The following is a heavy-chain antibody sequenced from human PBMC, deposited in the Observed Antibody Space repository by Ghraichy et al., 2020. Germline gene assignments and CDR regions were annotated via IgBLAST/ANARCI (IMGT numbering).Heavy chain of an antibody. CDR2: VSGTGSTR. V-gene: IGHV3-23*01. CDR3: AKAEDVADYYGLDV. J-gene: IGHJ6*02. D-gene: IGHD3-16*01. CDR1: GLSFSTSA. Sequence: GGSLRLSCAASGLSFSTSAMHWVRQAPGKGLEWVSVVSGTGSTRYYADSVKGRFTISRDNSRNILYLEMSSLRDEDTAIYYCAKAEDVADYYGLDVWGQGTAVTVSS.